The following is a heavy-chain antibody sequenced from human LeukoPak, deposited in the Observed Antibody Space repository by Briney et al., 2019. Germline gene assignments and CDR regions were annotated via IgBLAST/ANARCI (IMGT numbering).Heavy chain of an antibody. CDR1: GGTFSSYA. J-gene: IGHJ4*02. CDR2: IIPILGIA. Sequence: ASLKVSCKASGGTFSSYAISWGRQGPGQGLEWMGRIIPILGIANYAQKFQGRVTITADKSTSTAYMELSSLRSEDTAVYYCATRNDYYDSSGYYLPHFDYWGQGTLVTVSS. V-gene: IGHV1-69*04. D-gene: IGHD3-22*01. CDR3: ATRNDYYDSSGYYLPHFDY.